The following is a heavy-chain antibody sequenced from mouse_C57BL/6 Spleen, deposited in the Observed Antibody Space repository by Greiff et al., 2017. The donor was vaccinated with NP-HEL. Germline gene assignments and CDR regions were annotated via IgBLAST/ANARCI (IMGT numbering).Heavy chain of an antibody. CDR1: GFTFSDYY. V-gene: IGHV5-16*01. Sequence: EVQLVESEGGLVQPGSSMKLSCTASGFTFSDYYMAWVRQVPEKGLEWVANINYDGSSTYYLDSLKSRFIISRDNAKNILYLQMSSLKSEDTATYYCARETGIWYFDVWGTGTTVTVSS. CDR3: ARETGIWYFDV. J-gene: IGHJ1*03. D-gene: IGHD4-1*01. CDR2: INYDGSST.